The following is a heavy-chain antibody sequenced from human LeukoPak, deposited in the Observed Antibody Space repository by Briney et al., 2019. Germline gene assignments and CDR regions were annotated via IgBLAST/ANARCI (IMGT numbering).Heavy chain of an antibody. CDR2: ISWNGGST. CDR3: VRSQARGDNWFDP. Sequence: PGGSLRLSCAASGFTFSSYAMSWGRQVPGKGLEWVAVISWNGGSTGYADSVKGRFTISRDNAKNSLYLQMNSLRAEDTALYYCVRSQARGDNWFDPWGQGTLVTVSS. CDR1: GFTFSSYA. J-gene: IGHJ5*02. V-gene: IGHV3-20*04. D-gene: IGHD3-10*01.